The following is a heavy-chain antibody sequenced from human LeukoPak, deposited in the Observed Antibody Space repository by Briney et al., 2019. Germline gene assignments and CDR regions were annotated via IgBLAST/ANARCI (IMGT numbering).Heavy chain of an antibody. CDR3: ARDPGIPGGAPWDI. D-gene: IGHD6-13*01. CDR1: GYTFTSYG. J-gene: IGHJ3*02. CDR2: ISAYNGNT. Sequence: ASVKVSCKASGYTFTSYGISWVRQAPGQGLEWMGWISAYNGNTNYAQKLQGRVTMTTDTSTSTAHMELRSLRSDDTAVYYCARDPGIPGGAPWDIWGQGTMVTVSS. V-gene: IGHV1-18*04.